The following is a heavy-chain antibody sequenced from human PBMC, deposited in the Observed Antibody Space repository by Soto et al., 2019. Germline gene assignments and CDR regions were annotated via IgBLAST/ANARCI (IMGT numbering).Heavy chain of an antibody. CDR1: GFMFDSYA. V-gene: IGHV3-48*02. CDR3: TKSADSAGWGVDF. CDR2: ISPGGDRI. Sequence: EVQLVEAGGGLVQPGGSLRLSCVASGFMFDSYAMNWVRQAPGKGLEWVSYISPGGDRIYYAESLKGRITISRDNARNSLSLQMNILRDEDTAVYYCTKSADSAGWGVDFWGQGTLVTVSS. D-gene: IGHD6-19*01. J-gene: IGHJ4*02.